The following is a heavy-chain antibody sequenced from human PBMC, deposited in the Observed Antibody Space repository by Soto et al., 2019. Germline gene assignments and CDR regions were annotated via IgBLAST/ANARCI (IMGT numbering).Heavy chain of an antibody. CDR1: GGSFSGYY. Sequence: PSETLSLTCAVYGGSFSGYYWSWIRQPPGKGLEWIGEINHSGSTNYNPSLKSRVTISVDTSKNQFSLKLSSVTAADTAVYYCATTFGVVPQVDSWGQGTLVT. CDR3: ATTFGVVPQVDS. J-gene: IGHJ4*02. CDR2: INHSGST. D-gene: IGHD3-3*01. V-gene: IGHV4-34*01.